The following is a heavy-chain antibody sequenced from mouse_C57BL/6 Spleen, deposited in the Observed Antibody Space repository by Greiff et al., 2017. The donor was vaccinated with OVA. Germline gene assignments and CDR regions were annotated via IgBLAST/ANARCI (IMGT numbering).Heavy chain of an antibody. V-gene: IGHV5-4*01. CDR2: ISDGGSYT. CDR3: ARDWTGEGPLDY. CDR1: GFTFSSYA. Sequence: EVKLVESGAGLVKPGGSLKLSCAASGFTFSSYAMSWVRQTPEQRLEWVATISDGGSYTYYPDNVKGRFTLSRDNAKNNLYLQMSHRKSEDTAMYYCARDWTGEGPLDYWGQGTTLTVSS. D-gene: IGHD4-1*01. J-gene: IGHJ2*01.